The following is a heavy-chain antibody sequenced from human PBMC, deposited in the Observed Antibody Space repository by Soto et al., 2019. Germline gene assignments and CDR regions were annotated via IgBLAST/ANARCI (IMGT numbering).Heavy chain of an antibody. J-gene: IGHJ6*02. V-gene: IGHV4-31*03. D-gene: IGHD3-10*01. CDR2: IYYSGST. Sequence: QVQLQESGPGLVKPSQTLSLTCTVSGGSISSGGYYWSWIRQHPGKGLEWIGYIYYSGSTYYNPSLKSRVTISVDTSKNQFSLKLSSVTAADTAVYYCARALTFESDLLLWFGEPRGSDYGMDVWGQGTTVTVSS. CDR3: ARALTFESDLLLWFGEPRGSDYGMDV. CDR1: GGSISSGGYY.